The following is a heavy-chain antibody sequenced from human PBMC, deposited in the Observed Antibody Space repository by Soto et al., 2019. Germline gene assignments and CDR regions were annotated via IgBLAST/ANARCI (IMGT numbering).Heavy chain of an antibody. V-gene: IGHV4-59*08. J-gene: IGHJ6*03. CDR3: ARRFSGSSSYYYYYMDV. D-gene: IGHD6-6*01. Sequence: PSETLSLTCTVSGGSISRYYWSWIRQPPGKELEWIGYIYYSGSTNYNPSLKSRVTISVDTSNNQFSLKLSSVTAADTAVYYCARRFSGSSSYYYYYMDVWGKGTKVTVSS. CDR2: IYYSGST. CDR1: GGSISRYY.